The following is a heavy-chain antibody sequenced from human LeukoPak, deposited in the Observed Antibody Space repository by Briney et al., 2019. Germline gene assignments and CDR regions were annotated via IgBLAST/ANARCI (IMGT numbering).Heavy chain of an antibody. CDR1: GFTFSSYG. J-gene: IGHJ4*02. CDR2: ISGSGGST. V-gene: IGHV3-23*01. CDR3: AKAGVGATTGGDLFDY. D-gene: IGHD1-26*01. Sequence: PGGSLRLSCAASGFTFSSYGMSWVRQAPGKGLEWVSAISGSGGSTYYADSVKGRFTISRDNSKNTLYLQMNSLRAEDTAVYYCAKAGVGATTGGDLFDYWGQGTLVTVSS.